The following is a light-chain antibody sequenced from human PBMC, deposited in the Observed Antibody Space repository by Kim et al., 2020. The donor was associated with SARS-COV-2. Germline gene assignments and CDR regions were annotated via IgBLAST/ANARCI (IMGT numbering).Light chain of an antibody. V-gene: IGLV2-14*03. J-gene: IGLJ3*02. Sequence: GPSITISCTGTYSDIGSFAYVSWYQQYPGKAPRLIIHDVTERPSGISNRFSGSRSGNTASLTISGLQAEDEADYHCSSYTLTSTWVFGGGTKLTVL. CDR2: DVT. CDR3: SSYTLTSTWV. CDR1: YSDIGSFAY.